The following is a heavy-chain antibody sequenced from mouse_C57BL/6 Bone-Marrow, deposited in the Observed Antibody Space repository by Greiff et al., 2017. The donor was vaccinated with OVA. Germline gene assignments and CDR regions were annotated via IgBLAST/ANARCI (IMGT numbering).Heavy chain of an antibody. CDR3: ARRLYSSFAY. J-gene: IGHJ3*01. V-gene: IGHV1-64*01. D-gene: IGHD2-4*01. CDR2: IHPNSGST. CDR1: GYTFTSYW. Sequence: QVQLKQPGAELVKPGASVKLSCKASGYTFTSYWMHWVKQRPGQGLEWIGMIHPNSGSTNYNEKFKSKATLTVDKSSSTAYMQLSSLTSEDSAVYYCARRLYSSFAYWGKGTLVTVSA.